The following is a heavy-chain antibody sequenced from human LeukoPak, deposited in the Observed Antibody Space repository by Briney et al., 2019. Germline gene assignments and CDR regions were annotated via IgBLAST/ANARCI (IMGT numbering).Heavy chain of an antibody. Sequence: PGGSLRLSCAASGFTFSSYGMHWVRQAPGKGLEWVAVISYDGSNKYYADSVKGRFTISRDNSKNTLYLQMNSLRAEDTAVYYCAKEGSGSSSPWIFDYWGQGTLVTVSS. V-gene: IGHV3-30*18. D-gene: IGHD1-26*01. CDR1: GFTFSSYG. J-gene: IGHJ4*02. CDR2: ISYDGSNK. CDR3: AKEGSGSSSPWIFDY.